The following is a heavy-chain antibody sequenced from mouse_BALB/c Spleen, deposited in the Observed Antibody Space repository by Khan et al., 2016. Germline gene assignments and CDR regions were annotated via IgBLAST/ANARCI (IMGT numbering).Heavy chain of an antibody. CDR2: INPSTGYT. CDR1: GYTFTSYW. Sequence: QVQLQQSGAELAKPGASVKMSCKASGYTFTSYWMHWVKQRPGQGLEWIGYINPSTGYTEYNQKFKDKATLTADQSYNTAYMKLSSMTSEDAAVYYCAIRITTALDYWGQGTTLPVSS. J-gene: IGHJ2*01. V-gene: IGHV1-7*01. CDR3: AIRITTALDY. D-gene: IGHD1-2*01.